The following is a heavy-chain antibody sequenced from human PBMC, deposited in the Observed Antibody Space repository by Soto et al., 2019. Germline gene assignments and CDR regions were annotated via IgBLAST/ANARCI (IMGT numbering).Heavy chain of an antibody. CDR1: GFTFSSYG. CDR3: AKDRVIAAAVFWFDP. V-gene: IGHV3-30*18. Sequence: LSCAASGFTFSSYGMHWVRQAPGKGLEWVAVISYDGSNKYYADSVKGRFTISRDNSKNTLYLQMNSLRAEDTAVYYCAKDRVIAAAVFWFDPWGQGTLVTVSS. D-gene: IGHD6-13*01. CDR2: ISYDGSNK. J-gene: IGHJ5*02.